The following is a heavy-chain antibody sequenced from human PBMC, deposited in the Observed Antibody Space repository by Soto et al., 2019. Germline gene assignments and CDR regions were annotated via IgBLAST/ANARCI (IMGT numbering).Heavy chain of an antibody. J-gene: IGHJ3*02. CDR1: GYTLTELS. V-gene: IGHV1-24*01. D-gene: IGHD3-3*01. CDR2: FDPEDGET. CDR3: ATDRQGGHITIFGVVIVGAFDI. Sequence: ASVKVSCKVSGYTLTELSMHWVRRAPGKGLEWMGGFDPEDGETIYAQKFQGRVTMTEDTSTDTAYMELSSLRSEDTAVYYCATDRQGGHITIFGVVIVGAFDIWGQGTMVTVSS.